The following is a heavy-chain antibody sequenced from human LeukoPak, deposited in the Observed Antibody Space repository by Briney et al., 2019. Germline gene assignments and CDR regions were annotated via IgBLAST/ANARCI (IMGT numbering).Heavy chain of an antibody. V-gene: IGHV3-23*01. Sequence: GGPLRLSCAASGFTFSSYAMSSVRQAPGKGLEWVSAISGSGGSTYYADPLKGRFTISRDNSKNKLHLQMNRRRAEETAVYYCVVVAADHGLRGQGNLVTLP. D-gene: IGHD2-15*01. CDR2: ISGSGGST. CDR3: VVVAADHGL. J-gene: IGHJ4*02. CDR1: GFTFSSYA.